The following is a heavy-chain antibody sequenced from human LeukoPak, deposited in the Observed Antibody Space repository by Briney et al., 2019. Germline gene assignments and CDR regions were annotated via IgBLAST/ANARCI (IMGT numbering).Heavy chain of an antibody. V-gene: IGHV3-23*01. J-gene: IGHJ4*02. Sequence: GGSLRLSCAASGFTFSSSWMTWVRQAPGKGLEWVSAISGSGGSTYYADSVKGRFTISRDNSKNTLYLQMNSLRAEDTAVYYCAKDKDDFWSGSYWGQGTLVTVSS. CDR3: AKDKDDFWSGSY. CDR2: ISGSGGST. CDR1: GFTFSSSW. D-gene: IGHD3-3*01.